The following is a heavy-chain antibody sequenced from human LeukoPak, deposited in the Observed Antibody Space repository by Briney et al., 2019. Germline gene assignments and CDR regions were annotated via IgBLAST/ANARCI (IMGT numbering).Heavy chain of an antibody. Sequence: PSETLSLTCAVYGGSFSGYYWSWIRQPPGKGLEWIGEINHSGSTNYNPSLKSRVTISVDTSKNQFSLKLSSVTAADTAVYYCARGRSGSGGFDYWGQGTLVTVSS. V-gene: IGHV4-34*01. CDR3: ARGRSGSGGFDY. CDR1: GGSFSGYY. D-gene: IGHD1-26*01. J-gene: IGHJ4*02. CDR2: INHSGST.